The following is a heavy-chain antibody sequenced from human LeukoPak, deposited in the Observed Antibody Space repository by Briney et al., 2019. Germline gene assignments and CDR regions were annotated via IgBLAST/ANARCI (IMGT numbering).Heavy chain of an antibody. J-gene: IGHJ4*02. CDR1: GGSISSYY. CDR2: IYTSGST. D-gene: IGHD5-18*01. V-gene: IGHV4-4*07. Sequence: SETLSLTCTVSGGSISSYYWSWIRQPAGKGLEWIGRIYTSGSTNYNPSLKSRVTISVDTSKNQFSLKLSSVTAADTAVYYCARGGNGYSYGYAFDYWGQGTLVTVSS. CDR3: ARGGNGYSYGYAFDY.